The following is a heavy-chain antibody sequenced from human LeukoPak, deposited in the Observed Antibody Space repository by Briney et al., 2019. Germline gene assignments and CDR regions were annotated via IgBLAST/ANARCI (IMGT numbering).Heavy chain of an antibody. D-gene: IGHD5-12*01. J-gene: IGHJ4*02. CDR3: ARDQGIYNHRIIDS. CDR2: ISAYNGNT. CDR1: GYTFSSYG. V-gene: IGHV1-18*01. Sequence: GASVKVSCKASGYTFSSYGISWVRQAPGQGLEWMGCISAYNGNTNFAQEFQGRVTMTTDTSTSTASMELRSLRSDDTAVYYCARDQGIYNHRIIDSWGQGTLVTVSS.